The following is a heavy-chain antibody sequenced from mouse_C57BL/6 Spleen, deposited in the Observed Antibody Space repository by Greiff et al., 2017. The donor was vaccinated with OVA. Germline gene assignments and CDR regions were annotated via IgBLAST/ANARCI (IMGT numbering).Heavy chain of an antibody. V-gene: IGHV5-16*01. CDR1: GFTFSDYY. D-gene: IGHD3-3*01. J-gene: IGHJ1*03. Sequence: EVKLVESEGGLVQPGSSMKLSCTASGFTFSDYYMAWVRQVPEKGLEWVANINYDGSSTYYLDSLKSRFIISRDNAKNILYLQMSSLKSEDTATYYCARGGGGTPWYFDVWGTGTTVTVSS. CDR3: ARGGGGTPWYFDV. CDR2: INYDGSST.